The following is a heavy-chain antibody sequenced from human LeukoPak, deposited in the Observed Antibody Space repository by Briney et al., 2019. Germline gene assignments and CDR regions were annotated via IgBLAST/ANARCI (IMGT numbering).Heavy chain of an antibody. CDR3: AKALFRGYSGYDSLDFDY. CDR1: GFTFSSYA. CDR2: ISYDGSNK. J-gene: IGHJ4*02. D-gene: IGHD5-12*01. V-gene: IGHV3-30*14. Sequence: GGSLRLSCAASGFTFSSYAMHWVRQAPGKGLEWVAVISYDGSNKYYADSVKGRFTISRDNSKNTLYLQMNSLRVEDTAIYYCAKALFRGYSGYDSLDFDYWGQGTLVTVSS.